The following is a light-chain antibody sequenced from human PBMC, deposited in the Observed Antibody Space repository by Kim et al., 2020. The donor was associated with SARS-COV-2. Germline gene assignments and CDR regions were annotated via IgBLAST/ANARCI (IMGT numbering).Light chain of an antibody. CDR1: SLGQYY. J-gene: IGLJ3*02. Sequence: LTLTVRTTGRGCSLGQYYAVSCKQTPRQNAKVVIYEDNNLPTEIPEQFSGSTFGTKASLPITGAQAEDEADYYYHTRDTSGYQHLFGGGTQLTVL. V-gene: IGLV3-19*01. CDR2: EDN. CDR3: HTRDTSGYQHL.